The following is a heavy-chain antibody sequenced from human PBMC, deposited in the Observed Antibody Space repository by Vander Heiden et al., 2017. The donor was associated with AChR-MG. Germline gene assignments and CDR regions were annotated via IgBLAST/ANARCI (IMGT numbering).Heavy chain of an antibody. CDR3: AREAYDILTGYYKADFDY. D-gene: IGHD3-9*01. V-gene: IGHV1-69*06. Sequence: QVQLVQSGAEVTKPGSSVKVPCKASGGTFSSYAISWVRQAPGQGLEWMGGIIPIFGTANYAQKFQGRVTITADKSTSTAYMELSSLRSEDTAVYYCAREAYDILTGYYKADFDYWGQGTLVTVSS. CDR2: IIPIFGTA. CDR1: GGTFSSYA. J-gene: IGHJ4*02.